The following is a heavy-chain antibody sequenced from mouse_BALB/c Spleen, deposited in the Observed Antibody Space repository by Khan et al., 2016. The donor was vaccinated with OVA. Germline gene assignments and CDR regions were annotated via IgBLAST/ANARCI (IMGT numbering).Heavy chain of an antibody. J-gene: IGHJ3*01. CDR3: ARGVYGSRGAWFAY. CDR1: GYTFTDYN. D-gene: IGHD1-1*01. CDR2: INPNNGYT. Sequence: VRLQQSGPELVKPGASVKIPCKASGYTFTDYNMDWVKQSHGKSLEWIGDINPNNGYTINNQKFKGKATLTVDKSYSTAYMELRSLTSEDTAVYYFARGVYGSRGAWFAYGGQGTLVTVSA. V-gene: IGHV1-18*01.